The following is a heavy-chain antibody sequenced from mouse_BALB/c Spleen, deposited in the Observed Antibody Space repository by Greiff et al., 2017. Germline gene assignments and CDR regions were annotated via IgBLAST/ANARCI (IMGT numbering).Heavy chain of an antibody. CDR3: ARDYYDYDDAMDY. CDR2: IRNKANGYTT. CDR1: GFTFTDYY. V-gene: IGHV7-3*02. Sequence: EVMLVESGGDLVQPGGSLRLSCATSGFTFTDYYMSWVRQPPGKALEWLGFIRNKANGYTTEYSASVKGRFTISRDNSQSILYLQMNTLRAEDSATYYCARDYYDYDDAMDYWGQGTSVTVSS. D-gene: IGHD2-4*01. J-gene: IGHJ4*01.